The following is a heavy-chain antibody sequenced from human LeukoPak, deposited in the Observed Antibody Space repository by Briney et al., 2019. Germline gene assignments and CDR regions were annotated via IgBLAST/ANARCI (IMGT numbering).Heavy chain of an antibody. CDR3: ARVGSWGAIDY. CDR1: GFTFSIYS. V-gene: IGHV3-48*04. Sequence: PGGSLRLSCAASGFTFSIYSMNWVRQAPGKGLEWVSYISSSSSTIYYADSVKGRFTISRDNAKNSLYLQMNSLRAEDTAVYYCARVGSWGAIDYWGQGTLVTVSS. J-gene: IGHJ4*02. D-gene: IGHD1-26*01. CDR2: ISSSSSTI.